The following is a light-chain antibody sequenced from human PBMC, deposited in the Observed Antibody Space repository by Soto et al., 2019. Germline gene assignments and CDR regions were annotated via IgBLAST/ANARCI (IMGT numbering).Light chain of an antibody. CDR2: DVS. J-gene: IGLJ2*01. Sequence: QSALTQPASVSGSPGQSITIPCTGTSSDVGGYNYVSWYQQHPGKAPKLMIYDVSNRPSGVSNRFSGSKSGNTASLTISGIQAEDEADYYCSSYTSSSTPVVFGGGTKLTVL. CDR1: SSDVGGYNY. CDR3: SSYTSSSTPVV. V-gene: IGLV2-14*01.